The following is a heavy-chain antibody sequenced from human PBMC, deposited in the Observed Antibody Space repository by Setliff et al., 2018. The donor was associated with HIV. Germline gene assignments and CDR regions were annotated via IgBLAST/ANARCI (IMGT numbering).Heavy chain of an antibody. D-gene: IGHD3-10*01. Sequence: SETLSLTCTVSGASITSGTYYWSWIRQPAGKGLEWIGRIYASGSTSYNPSLKSRVTTSVDTSKNQFSLRLTSVTAADTAVYFCARRPMVRGFGRYYFDYWGQGTLVTVSS. J-gene: IGHJ4*02. CDR1: GASITSGTYY. CDR3: ARRPMVRGFGRYYFDY. V-gene: IGHV4-61*02. CDR2: IYASGST.